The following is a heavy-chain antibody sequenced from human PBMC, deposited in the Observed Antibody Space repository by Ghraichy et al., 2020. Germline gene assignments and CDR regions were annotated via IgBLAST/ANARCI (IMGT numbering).Heavy chain of an antibody. CDR1: GGSISSYY. J-gene: IGHJ4*02. V-gene: IGHV4-59*01. D-gene: IGHD2-15*01. Sequence: GSLRLSCTVSGGSISSYYWSWIRQPPGKGLEWIGYIYYSGRTNYNPSLKSRVTISVETSKNQFYLMLRSVTAADTAVYYCARVVVDCSGGSCYEYYFDCWGQGSLVTVSS. CDR3: ARVVVDCSGGSCYEYYFDC. CDR2: IYYSGRT.